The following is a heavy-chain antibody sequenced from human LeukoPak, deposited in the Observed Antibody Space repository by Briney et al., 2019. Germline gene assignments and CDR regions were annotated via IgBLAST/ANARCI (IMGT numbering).Heavy chain of an antibody. CDR3: ARHGDYYGSGSRY. V-gene: IGHV4-34*01. J-gene: IGHJ4*02. CDR2: INHSGST. CDR1: GGSFSGYY. D-gene: IGHD3-10*01. Sequence: SETLSLTCAVYGGSFSGYYWSWIRQPPGKGLEWIGEINHSGSTNYNPSLKSRVTISVDTSKNQFSLKLSSVTAADTAVYYCARHGDYYGSGSRYWGQGSLVTVSS.